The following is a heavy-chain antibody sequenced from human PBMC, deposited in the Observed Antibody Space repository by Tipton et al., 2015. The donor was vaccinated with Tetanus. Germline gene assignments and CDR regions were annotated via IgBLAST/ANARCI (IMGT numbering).Heavy chain of an antibody. CDR1: GGSISSGGFF. Sequence: TLSLTCTVSGGSISSGGFFWNWLRQSPGKGPEWIGYTHYSGSTYYNPSLKSRVTISVDTSRNQFSLKLSSVTAADTAVYYCARAVSDYGDYGIWYFDLWGRGTLVTVSS. CDR2: THYSGST. D-gene: IGHD4-17*01. CDR3: ARAVSDYGDYGIWYFDL. V-gene: IGHV4-31*03. J-gene: IGHJ2*01.